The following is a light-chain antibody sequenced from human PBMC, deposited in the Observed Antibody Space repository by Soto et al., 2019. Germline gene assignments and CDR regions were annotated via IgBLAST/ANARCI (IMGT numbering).Light chain of an antibody. V-gene: IGKV1-5*03. CDR1: QSISTW. J-gene: IGKJ4*01. Sequence: DIQMTQSPSTLSASVGDRVTITCRASQSISTWLAWYQQKPGKAPKLLIYKASNLEGGVPSRFSGSGSGTEFTITISSLQADDFATYYCQQYNTCPLTFGGGTTVESK. CDR3: QQYNTCPLT. CDR2: KAS.